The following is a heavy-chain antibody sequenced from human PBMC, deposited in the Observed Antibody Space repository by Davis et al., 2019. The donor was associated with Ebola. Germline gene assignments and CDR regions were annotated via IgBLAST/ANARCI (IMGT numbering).Heavy chain of an antibody. J-gene: IGHJ4*02. CDR1: GGTFSSYA. Sequence: AASVKVSCKASGGTFSSYAISWVRQAPGQGLEWMGGIIPIFGTANYAQKFQGRVTITADESTSTAYMELSSLRSEDTAVYYCARDGALVGAPDYWGQGTLVTVSS. CDR3: ARDGALVGAPDY. CDR2: IIPIFGTA. D-gene: IGHD1-26*01. V-gene: IGHV1-69*13.